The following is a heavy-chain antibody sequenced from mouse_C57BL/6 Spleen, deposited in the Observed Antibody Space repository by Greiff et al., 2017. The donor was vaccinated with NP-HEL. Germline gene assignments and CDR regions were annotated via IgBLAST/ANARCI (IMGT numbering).Heavy chain of an antibody. CDR1: GYTFTSYW. J-gene: IGHJ1*03. CDR2: IHPNSGST. CDR3: ASGSSYVGWYFDV. D-gene: IGHD1-1*01. V-gene: IGHV1-64*01. Sequence: VQLQQPGAELVKPGASVKLSCKASGYTFTSYWMHWVKQRPGQGLEWIGMIHPNSGSTNYNEKFKSKATLTVDKSSSTAYMQLSSLTSEDSAVYYCASGSSYVGWYFDVWGTGTTVTVSS.